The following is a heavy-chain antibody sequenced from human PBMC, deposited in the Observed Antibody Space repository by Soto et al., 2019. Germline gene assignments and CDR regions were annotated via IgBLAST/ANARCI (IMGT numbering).Heavy chain of an antibody. CDR3: AREVLRSAQWLVPYGDYMDV. D-gene: IGHD6-19*01. J-gene: IGHJ6*03. CDR2: ISSSSSYI. Sequence: GGSLRLSCAASGFTFSSYSMNWVRQAPGKGLEWVSSISSSSSYIYYADSVKGRFTISRDKAKNSLYLQMNSLRAEDTAVYYCAREVLRSAQWLVPYGDYMDVWGKGTTVTVSS. V-gene: IGHV3-21*01. CDR1: GFTFSSYS.